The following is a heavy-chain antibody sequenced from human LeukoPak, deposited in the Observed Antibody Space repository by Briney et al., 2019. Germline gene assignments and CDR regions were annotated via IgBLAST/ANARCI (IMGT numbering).Heavy chain of an antibody. J-gene: IGHJ6*02. Sequence: SETLSLTCAVYGGSFSGYYWSWIRQPPGKGLEWIGEINHSGSTNYNPSLKSRVTISVDTSKNQFSLKLSSVTAADTAVYYCASLTTVYYYYGMDVWGQGTAVIVSS. D-gene: IGHD4-17*01. CDR1: GGSFSGYY. CDR3: ASLTTVYYYYGMDV. V-gene: IGHV4-34*01. CDR2: INHSGST.